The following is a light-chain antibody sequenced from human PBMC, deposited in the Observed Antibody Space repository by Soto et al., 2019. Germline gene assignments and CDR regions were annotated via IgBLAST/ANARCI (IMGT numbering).Light chain of an antibody. J-gene: IGKJ1*01. V-gene: IGKV3-15*01. CDR3: QQYNNWQT. CDR1: QSVSTN. Sequence: EIVMTQSPATLSVSPGERATLSCRASQSVSTNFAWYQQKPGQAPRLLIYGASTRATGIPARFSGSGSGTEFTLTISSLQSEDFAVYYCQQYNNWQTFGQGTMVDIK. CDR2: GAS.